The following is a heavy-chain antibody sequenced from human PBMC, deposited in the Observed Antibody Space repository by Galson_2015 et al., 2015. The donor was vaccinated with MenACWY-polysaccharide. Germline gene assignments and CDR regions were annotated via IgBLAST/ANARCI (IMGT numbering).Heavy chain of an antibody. CDR3: GRPYYRLNTVFDY. CDR2: INEDGSEK. CDR1: GFTFSIYW. J-gene: IGHJ4*02. V-gene: IGHV3-7*01. D-gene: IGHD3-22*01. Sequence: SLRLACAASGFTFSIYWMTWVRQAPGKGLEWVANINEDGSEKQYVDSVKGRFTISSDNAKNSVFLQMNSLRAEDTAVYYCGRPYYRLNTVFDYWGQGTLVTVSS.